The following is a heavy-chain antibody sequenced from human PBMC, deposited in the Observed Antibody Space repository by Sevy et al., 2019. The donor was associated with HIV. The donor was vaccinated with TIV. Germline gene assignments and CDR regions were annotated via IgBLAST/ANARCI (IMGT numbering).Heavy chain of an antibody. CDR3: ASSHIVVVPAASTFDYYYYGMDV. D-gene: IGHD2-2*01. Sequence: ASVKVSCKASGGTFSSYAISWVRQAPGQGLEWMGGIIPIFGTANNAQKFQGRVTITADVSTTPAYMVLSSLRSEDTAVYYCASSHIVVVPAASTFDYYYYGMDVWGQGTTVTVSS. CDR1: GGTFSSYA. V-gene: IGHV1-69*13. CDR2: IIPIFGTA. J-gene: IGHJ6*02.